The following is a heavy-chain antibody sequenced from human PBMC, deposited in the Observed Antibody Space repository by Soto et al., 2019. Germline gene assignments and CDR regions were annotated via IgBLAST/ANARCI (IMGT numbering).Heavy chain of an antibody. CDR2: IYWDDDK. J-gene: IGHJ5*02. Sequence: QITLKESGPTLVKPTQTLTLTCTFSGFSLSTSGVGVGWIRQPPGKALEWLALIYWDDDKRYSPSLKSRLTITKXXSXNXXVLTMTNMDPVDTATYYCAHARGYSGYDPWMRFDPWGQGTLVTVSS. V-gene: IGHV2-5*02. CDR1: GFSLSTSGVG. CDR3: AHARGYSGYDPWMRFDP. D-gene: IGHD5-12*01.